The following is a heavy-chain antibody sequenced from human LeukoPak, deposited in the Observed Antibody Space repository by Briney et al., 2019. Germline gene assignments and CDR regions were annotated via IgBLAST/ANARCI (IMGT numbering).Heavy chain of an antibody. CDR1: GFALNAYS. Sequence: GGSLRLSCAASGFALNAYSLTWVRQAPGKGLEWVSYISSSSSTIYYADSVKGRFTISRDNAKNSLYLQMNSLRAEDTAVYYCARGMGSSWYYFDYWGQGTLVTVSS. J-gene: IGHJ4*02. V-gene: IGHV3-48*01. CDR3: ARGMGSSWYYFDY. CDR2: ISSSSSTI. D-gene: IGHD6-13*01.